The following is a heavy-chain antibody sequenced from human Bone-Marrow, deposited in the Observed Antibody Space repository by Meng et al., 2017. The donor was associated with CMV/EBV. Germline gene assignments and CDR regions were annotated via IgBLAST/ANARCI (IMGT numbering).Heavy chain of an antibody. CDR2: INWNGGSI. D-gene: IGHD4-23*01. CDR1: GFTFDDYA. J-gene: IGHJ4*02. CDR3: TVGPFDY. V-gene: IGHV3-9*01. Sequence: LSLTCAASGFTFDDYAMHWVRQAPGKGLEWVSGINWNGGSINYADSVKGRFTISRDNAKNSLYLQMSNLRAEDTAIYYCTVGPFDYWGQGSLVTVSS.